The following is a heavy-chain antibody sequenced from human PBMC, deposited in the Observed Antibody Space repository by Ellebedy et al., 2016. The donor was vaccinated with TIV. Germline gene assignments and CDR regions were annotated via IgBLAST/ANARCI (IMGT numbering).Heavy chain of an antibody. Sequence: GGSLRLXCAASGFTFSTYSINWVRQAPGKGLEWVSYICSTCGIIYYADSVKGRFTISRDNAKNSVYLQMNSLRDEDTAVYYCARGGSAWHGFDYWGQGTLVTVSS. J-gene: IGHJ4*02. V-gene: IGHV3-48*02. CDR1: GFTFSTYS. CDR3: ARGGSAWHGFDY. D-gene: IGHD6-19*01. CDR2: ICSTCGII.